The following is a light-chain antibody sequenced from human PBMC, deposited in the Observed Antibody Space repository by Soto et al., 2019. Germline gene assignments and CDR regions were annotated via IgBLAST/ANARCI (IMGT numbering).Light chain of an antibody. V-gene: IGKV1-39*01. Sequence: DTQMTQSPSSLSASVGDRVTITCRSSQSINNYLNWYQQRPGKAPKVLIYDASSLQSGVPSRFSGSGSGTEFTLTISSLQREDFATYYCQQGFSAPPWTFGQGTKV. J-gene: IGKJ1*01. CDR2: DAS. CDR3: QQGFSAPPWT. CDR1: QSINNY.